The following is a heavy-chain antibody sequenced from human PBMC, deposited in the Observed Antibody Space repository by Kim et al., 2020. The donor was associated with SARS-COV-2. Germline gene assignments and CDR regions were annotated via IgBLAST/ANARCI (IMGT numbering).Heavy chain of an antibody. D-gene: IGHD2-8*01. J-gene: IGHJ4*02. Sequence: GGSLRLSCAASGFTFTKYSMGWVRQAPGKGLEWVSTVGTSGGDTHYIDSVKGRFTISRDDSKNTLYLQMNSLRVEDTALYYCAKLSNGAFDSWGQGTPVTVSS. V-gene: IGHV3-23*01. CDR3: AKLSNGAFDS. CDR2: VGTSGGDT. CDR1: GFTFTKYS.